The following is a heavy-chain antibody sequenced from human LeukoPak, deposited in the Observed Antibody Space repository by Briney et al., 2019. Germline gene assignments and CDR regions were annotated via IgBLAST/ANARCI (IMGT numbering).Heavy chain of an antibody. Sequence: GGSLRLSCAGSGFTFSSYWMSWVRQAPGKGLEWVANIKQDGRETYYVDSVKGRFTISRDNAKKSLYLQMNSLRAEDTAVYYCARDLLWGQGTLVTVSS. D-gene: IGHD1-26*01. CDR1: GFTFSSYW. CDR2: IKQDGRET. J-gene: IGHJ4*02. CDR3: ARDLL. V-gene: IGHV3-7*01.